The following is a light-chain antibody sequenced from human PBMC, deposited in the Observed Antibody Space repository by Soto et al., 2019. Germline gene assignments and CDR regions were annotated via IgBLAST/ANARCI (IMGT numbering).Light chain of an antibody. CDR3: QQYGNSPQT. V-gene: IGKV3-20*01. CDR1: QSVSSSH. CDR2: GAS. Sequence: EVVLTQSPGTLSLSPGERATLSCRASQSVSSSHLAWYQQKPGQAPRPLNFGASSSATGIPDRFSGSGSGTDFTLTISRLEPEDFAVYYCQQYGNSPQTFGQGTKVDIK. J-gene: IGKJ1*01.